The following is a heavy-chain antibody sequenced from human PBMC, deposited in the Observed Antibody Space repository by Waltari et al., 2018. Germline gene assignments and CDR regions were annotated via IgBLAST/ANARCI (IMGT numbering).Heavy chain of an antibody. CDR1: GFSFTRYL. D-gene: IGHD3-10*01. J-gene: IGHJ3*02. Sequence: EVQLVQSGDEVLKPGASLEISRKGSGFSFTRYLIGRVRTMPGKGLEWMWIIYPGDSDTRYSPSFQGQVTISADKSISTAYLQWSSLKASDTAMYYCARPTYYYGSGSPGGAFDIWGQGTMVTVSS. V-gene: IGHV5-51*03. CDR3: ARPTYYYGSGSPGGAFDI. CDR2: IYPGDSDT.